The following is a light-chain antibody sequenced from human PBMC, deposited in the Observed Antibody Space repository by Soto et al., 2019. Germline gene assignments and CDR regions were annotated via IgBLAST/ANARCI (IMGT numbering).Light chain of an antibody. CDR3: SSFTTNSTTV. CDR2: GVT. J-gene: IGLJ3*02. CDR1: SSDVGAYNY. V-gene: IGLV2-14*03. Sequence: ALTQPASVSGSPGQSITISCAGSSSDVGAYNYVSWYQQHPGKAPKLMIYGVTDRPSGISNRFSGSKSGNTASLTISRLQAEDEATYHCSSFTTNSTTVFGGGTKLTVL.